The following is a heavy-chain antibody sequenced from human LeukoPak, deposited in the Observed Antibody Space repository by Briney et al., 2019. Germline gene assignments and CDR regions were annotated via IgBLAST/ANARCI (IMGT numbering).Heavy chain of an antibody. CDR1: GFTFSSYG. V-gene: IGHV3-30*02. Sequence: GGSLRLSCAASGFTFSSYGMHWVRQAPGKGLEWVAFIRYDGSNKYYADSVKGRFTISRDNSKNTLYLQMNSLRAEDTAVYYCANLRIQLWNYWGQGTLVTVSS. CDR3: ANLRIQLWNY. CDR2: IRYDGSNK. D-gene: IGHD5-18*01. J-gene: IGHJ4*02.